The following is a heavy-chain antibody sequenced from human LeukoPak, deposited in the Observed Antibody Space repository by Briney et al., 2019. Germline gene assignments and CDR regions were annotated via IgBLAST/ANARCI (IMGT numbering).Heavy chain of an antibody. Sequence: PSETLSLTCTVSGGSISSSSYYWGWIRQPPGKGLEWIGSIYYSGSTYYNPSLKSRVTISVDTSKNQFSLKLSSVTAADTAVYYCARGDSGSYLGYYYYYMDVWGKGTTVTVSS. CDR2: IYYSGST. CDR1: GGSISSSSYY. CDR3: ARGDSGSYLGYYYYYMDV. J-gene: IGHJ6*03. D-gene: IGHD1-26*01. V-gene: IGHV4-39*07.